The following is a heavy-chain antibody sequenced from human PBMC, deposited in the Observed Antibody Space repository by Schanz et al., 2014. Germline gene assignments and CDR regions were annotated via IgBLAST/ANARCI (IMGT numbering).Heavy chain of an antibody. CDR1: GFTVSDHY. J-gene: IGHJ4*02. Sequence: DVQLVESGGGLVQPGGSLRLSCAVSGFTVSDHYMDLVRQAPGKGLEWLGRVRNRRNSDIIEYAASVEGRFTISRDESKNSVYLQMNSLQTDDTAVYYCFSMHYGNSVYWGQGTLVTVSS. V-gene: IGHV3-72*01. D-gene: IGHD1-7*01. CDR2: VRNRRNSDII. CDR3: FSMHYGNSVY.